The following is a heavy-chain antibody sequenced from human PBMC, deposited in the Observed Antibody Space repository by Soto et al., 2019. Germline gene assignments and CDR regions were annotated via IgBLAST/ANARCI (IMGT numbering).Heavy chain of an antibody. CDR1: GFTFSHAW. CDR3: AKRRDSSGWYCLDY. CDR2: VKSEASGGTT. D-gene: IGHD6-19*01. J-gene: IGHJ4*02. V-gene: IGHV3-15*05. Sequence: GSLRLSCAASGFTFSHAWMSWARQAPGKGLEWVGRVKSEASGGTTDYAAPVNGRFTISRDDSKNTLYLQMDSLKTEDTAVYYCAKRRDSSGWYCLDYWGQGTLVTVSS.